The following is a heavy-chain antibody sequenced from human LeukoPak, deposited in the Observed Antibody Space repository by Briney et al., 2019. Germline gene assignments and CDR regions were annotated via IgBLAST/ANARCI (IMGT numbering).Heavy chain of an antibody. J-gene: IGHJ4*02. CDR3: ARDSDYGRLMDY. Sequence: ASVKVPCQASGYSFSSYGISWVRQAPGQGLQWMGWISAYNGNTNYAQKFQGRVTMTTDTSTSTAYMELRSLRSDDTAVYYCARDSDYGRLMDYWGQGTLVTVSS. CDR1: GYSFSSYG. CDR2: ISAYNGNT. V-gene: IGHV1-18*01. D-gene: IGHD4-17*01.